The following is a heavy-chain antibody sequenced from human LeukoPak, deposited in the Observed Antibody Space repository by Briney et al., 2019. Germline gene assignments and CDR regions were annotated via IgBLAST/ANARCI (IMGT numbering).Heavy chain of an antibody. CDR2: INSDGSST. CDR1: GFTFSSYW. J-gene: IGHJ4*02. D-gene: IGHD6-13*01. CDR3: ARVVERQQLDLFDY. Sequence: GGSLRLSCAASGFTFSSYWMHWVRQAPGKGLVWVSRINSDGSSTSYADSVKGRFIISRDNAKNTLYLQMNSLRAEDTAVYYCARVVERQQLDLFDYWGQGTLVTVSS. V-gene: IGHV3-74*01.